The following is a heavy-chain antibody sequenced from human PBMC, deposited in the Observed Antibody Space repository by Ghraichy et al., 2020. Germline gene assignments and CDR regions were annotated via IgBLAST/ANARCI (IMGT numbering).Heavy chain of an antibody. Sequence: LSLTCATSGFSFSNYAMSWVRQAPGKGLEYVSTISDGGDNAYYADSVKGRFTISRDNSMNTLYLQMDSLRAEDTAIYYCAKRGAVVGAFESWGQGTLVTVSS. D-gene: IGHD6-13*01. CDR1: GFSFSNYA. V-gene: IGHV3-23*01. CDR2: ISDGGDNA. CDR3: AKRGAVVGAFES. J-gene: IGHJ4*02.